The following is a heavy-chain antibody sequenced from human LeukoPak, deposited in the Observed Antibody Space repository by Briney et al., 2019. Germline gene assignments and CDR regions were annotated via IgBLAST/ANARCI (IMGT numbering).Heavy chain of an antibody. CDR2: ITYNSGTI. J-gene: IGHJ3*02. Sequence: GGSLRLSCAASGFTFRSYAMQWVRQAPGKGLEWVSYITYNSGTIFYADSVKGRFTISRDNSKNTLYLQMNSLRAEDTAVYYCARGPLHDILTGYSMGAFDIWGQGTMVTVSS. D-gene: IGHD3-9*01. CDR3: ARGPLHDILTGYSMGAFDI. V-gene: IGHV3-48*01. CDR1: GFTFRSYA.